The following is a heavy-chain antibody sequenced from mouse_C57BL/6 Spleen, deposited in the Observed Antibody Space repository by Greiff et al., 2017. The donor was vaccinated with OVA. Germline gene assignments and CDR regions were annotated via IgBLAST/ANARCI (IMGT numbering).Heavy chain of an antibody. D-gene: IGHD2-5*01. J-gene: IGHJ2*01. Sequence: QVTLKESGPGILQSSQTLSLTCSFSGFSLSTSGMGVSWIRQPSGKGLEWLAHIYWDDDKRYNPSLKSRLTISKDTSRNQVFLKITSVDTADTATYYCARDSNHYFDYWGQGTTLTVSS. V-gene: IGHV8-12*01. CDR1: GFSLSTSGMG. CDR2: IYWDDDK. CDR3: ARDSNHYFDY.